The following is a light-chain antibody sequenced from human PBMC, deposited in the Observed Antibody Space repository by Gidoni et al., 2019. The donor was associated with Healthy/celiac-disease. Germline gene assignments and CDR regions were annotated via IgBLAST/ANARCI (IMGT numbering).Light chain of an antibody. CDR2: KAS. Sequence: DIQMTQSPSTLSASVGDRVTITCRASQSISSWLAWYQQKPGKAPKLLIYKASSLESGVPSRFSGSGSGTEFTLTISSLQPDDFATYYCQQYNSYLTFXPXTKVXIK. CDR3: QQYNSYLT. CDR1: QSISSW. J-gene: IGKJ3*01. V-gene: IGKV1-5*03.